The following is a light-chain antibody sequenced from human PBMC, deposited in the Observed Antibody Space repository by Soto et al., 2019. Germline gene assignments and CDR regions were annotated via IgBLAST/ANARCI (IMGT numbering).Light chain of an antibody. CDR1: QGISRY. CDR2: AAS. Sequence: IQLTQSPSSLSASVGDSVTITCRASQGISRYLSWYQQTPGRAPKLXISAASTLQSGVPARFSGSGAGTDFTLSITSLQPEDFATYYCQQANSCTLTFGGGTKVDIK. CDR3: QQANSCTLT. J-gene: IGKJ4*01. V-gene: IGKV1-9*01.